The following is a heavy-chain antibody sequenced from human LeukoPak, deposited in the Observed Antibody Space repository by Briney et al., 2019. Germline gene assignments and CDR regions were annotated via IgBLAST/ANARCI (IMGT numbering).Heavy chain of an antibody. CDR1: GFTFSSYG. D-gene: IGHD3-3*01. Sequence: GGSLRLSCAASGFTFSSYGMHWVRQAPGKGLEWVAVISYDGSNKYYADSVKGRFTLSRDSSKNTLFLQMNSLRAEGTAVYYCARSVLGYDFWSGYFFDSWGQGTLVTVSS. CDR2: ISYDGSNK. CDR3: ARSVLGYDFWSGYFFDS. J-gene: IGHJ4*02. V-gene: IGHV3-30*19.